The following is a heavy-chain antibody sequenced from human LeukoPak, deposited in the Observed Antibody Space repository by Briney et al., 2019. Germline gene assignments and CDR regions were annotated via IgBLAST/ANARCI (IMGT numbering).Heavy chain of an antibody. CDR3: ARQRSGSYFPDLYDY. J-gene: IGHJ4*02. D-gene: IGHD1-26*01. Sequence: GGSLRLSCAASGFTFSDYYMSWIRQAPGKGLEWVSYISSSGSTIYYADSVKGRFTISRDNAKNSLYLQMNSLRAEDTAMYYCARQRSGSYFPDLYDYWGQGTLVTVSS. CDR2: ISSSGSTI. V-gene: IGHV3-11*01. CDR1: GFTFSDYY.